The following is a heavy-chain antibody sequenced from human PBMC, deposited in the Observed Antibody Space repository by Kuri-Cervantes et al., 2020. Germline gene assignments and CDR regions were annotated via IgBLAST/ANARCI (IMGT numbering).Heavy chain of an antibody. D-gene: IGHD1-26*01. Sequence: GGSLRLSCAASEFTVNSSYMSWVRQAPGKGLEWVSVIFGGGRTHYADSVKGRFTISRDHSKHTLHLQMNSLRVEDTAVYYCARDAGVGARYYDYWGQGTLVTVSS. CDR2: IFGGGRT. CDR1: EFTVNSSY. CDR3: ARDAGVGARYYDY. J-gene: IGHJ4*02. V-gene: IGHV3-53*01.